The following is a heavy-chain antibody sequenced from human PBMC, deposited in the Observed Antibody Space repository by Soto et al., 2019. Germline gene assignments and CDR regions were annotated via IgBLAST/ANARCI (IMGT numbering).Heavy chain of an antibody. D-gene: IGHD3-3*01. CDR1: GGSISSSSYY. CDR2: IYYSGST. CDR3: AGNFDYDFWSGSGYDY. J-gene: IGHJ4*02. V-gene: IGHV4-39*01. Sequence: SETLSLTCTVSGGSISSSSYYWGWIRQPPGKGLEWIGSIYYSGSTYYNPSLKSRVTISVDTSKNQFSLKLSSVTAADTAVYYSAGNFDYDFWSGSGYDYWGQGTLVNV.